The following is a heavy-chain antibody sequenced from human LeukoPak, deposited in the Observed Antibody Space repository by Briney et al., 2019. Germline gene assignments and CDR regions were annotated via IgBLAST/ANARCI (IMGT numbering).Heavy chain of an antibody. CDR3: ARDESQRKSHYNYDFDV. CDR2: ILTCHIT. J-gene: IGHJ6*02. V-gene: IGHV3-66*01. D-gene: IGHD5-24*01. CDR1: GFPVSSNY. Sequence: RGVLRLFCAASGFPVSSNYMSWVRQAPGKGLEWASVILTCHITYYADSVKGRFTISRDNSKNTLYLQMNSLRAEDTAVYYCARDESQRKSHYNYDFDVWGQGPTVTVSS.